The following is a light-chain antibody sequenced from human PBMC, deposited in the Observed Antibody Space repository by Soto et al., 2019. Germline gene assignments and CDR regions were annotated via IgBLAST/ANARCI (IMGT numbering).Light chain of an antibody. CDR3: QQYYTTPIT. CDR2: WAS. J-gene: IGKJ5*01. V-gene: IGKV4-1*01. CDR1: QXVLYSSNNKNY. Sequence: DIVMTHSPDSLAVSLVERAPMKXXSSQXVLYSSNNKNYLAWYQQKPGQPPKXXIYWASTRESGVPDRFSGSGAGTDFTLTVSSLQAEDVAVYYCQQYYTTPITFGQGTRLEIK.